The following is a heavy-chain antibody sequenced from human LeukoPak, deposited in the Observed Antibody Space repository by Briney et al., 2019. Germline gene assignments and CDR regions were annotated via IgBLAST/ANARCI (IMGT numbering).Heavy chain of an antibody. CDR2: ISGSGSST. Sequence: GGSLRLFCAASGFPFSSYAMSWVRHARGKGLEWVSAISGSGSSTYYADSVKGRFTISRDNSKNTLYLQMSSMRAEDTAVYSCEKDLSSPYKYYGMDVWGQGTTVTVSS. J-gene: IGHJ6*02. D-gene: IGHD2-15*01. V-gene: IGHV3-23*01. CDR3: EKDLSSPYKYYGMDV. CDR1: GFPFSSYA.